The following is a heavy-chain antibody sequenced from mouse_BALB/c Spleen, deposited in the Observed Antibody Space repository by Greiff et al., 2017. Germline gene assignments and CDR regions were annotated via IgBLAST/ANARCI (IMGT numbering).Heavy chain of an antibody. CDR1: GYTFTSYW. CDR3: ARLGERYAMDY. V-gene: IGHV1-7*01. D-gene: IGHD4-1*01. CDR2: INPSTGYT. J-gene: IGHJ4*01. Sequence: QVQLQQSGAELAKPGASVKMSCKASGYTFTSYWMHWVKQRPGQGLEWIGYINPSTGYTEYNQKFKDKATLTADKSSSTAYMQLSSLTSEDSAVYYCARLGERYAMDYWGQGTSVTVSS.